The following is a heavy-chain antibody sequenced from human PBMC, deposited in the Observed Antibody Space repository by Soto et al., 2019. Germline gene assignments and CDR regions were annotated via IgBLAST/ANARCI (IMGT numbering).Heavy chain of an antibody. J-gene: IGHJ3*02. V-gene: IGHV4-34*01. D-gene: IGHD5-12*01. Sequence: SETLSLTCAVYGGSFSGYYWSWIRQPPGKGLEWIGEINHSGSTNYNPSLKSRVTISVDTSKNLLSLKLSSVTAADTAVYYCARRMRNPEYSGYARYAFDIWGQGTMVTVSS. CDR3: ARRMRNPEYSGYARYAFDI. CDR1: GGSFSGYY. CDR2: INHSGST.